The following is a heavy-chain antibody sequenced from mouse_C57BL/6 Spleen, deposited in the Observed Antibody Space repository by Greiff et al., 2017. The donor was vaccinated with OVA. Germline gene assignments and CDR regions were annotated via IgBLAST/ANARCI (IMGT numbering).Heavy chain of an antibody. Sequence: EVMLVESGGDLVKPGGSLKLSCAASGFTFSSYGMSWVRQTPDKRLEWVATISSGGSYTYYPDSVKGRFTISRDNAMNTLYLQMSSLKSEDTAMYYCASDRGFFDCWGRGTTLAVSS. J-gene: IGHJ2*01. CDR2: ISSGGSYT. CDR1: GFTFSSYG. CDR3: ASDRGFFDC. V-gene: IGHV5-6*01. D-gene: IGHD3-1*01.